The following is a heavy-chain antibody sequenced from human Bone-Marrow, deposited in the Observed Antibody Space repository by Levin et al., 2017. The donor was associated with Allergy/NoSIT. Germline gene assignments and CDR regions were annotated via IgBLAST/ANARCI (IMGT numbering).Heavy chain of an antibody. CDR3: ARHKDYGGNGYYYYGMDV. CDR1: GFTFTDYA. CDR2: VSWNSGTI. J-gene: IGHJ6*02. Sequence: SLKISCAASGFTFTDYAIHWIPQAPGRGLEWVSGVSWNSGTIGYADSVKGRFTISRDNAKNSLYLQMNSLRTEDTALYFCARHKDYGGNGYYYYGMDVWGQGTTVTVSS. V-gene: IGHV3-9*01. D-gene: IGHD4-23*01.